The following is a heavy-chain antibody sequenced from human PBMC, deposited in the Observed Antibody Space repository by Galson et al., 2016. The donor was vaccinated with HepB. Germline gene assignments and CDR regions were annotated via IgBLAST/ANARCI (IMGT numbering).Heavy chain of an antibody. CDR2: ISWNSGSI. D-gene: IGHD5-18*01. V-gene: IGHV3-9*01. Sequence: SLRLSCAASGFTFDDYGMHWVRQTPGKGLEWVSGISWNSGSIGYADSVKGRFTISRDNAKNFLYLQMNSLRNEDTAFYYCAKDVGTGGYAPGYYYGVDVWGQGTTVTVSS. CDR3: AKDVGTGGYAPGYYYGVDV. CDR1: GFTFDDYG. J-gene: IGHJ6*02.